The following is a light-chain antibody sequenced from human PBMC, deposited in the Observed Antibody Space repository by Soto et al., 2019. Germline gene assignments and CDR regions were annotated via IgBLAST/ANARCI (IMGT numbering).Light chain of an antibody. J-gene: IGLJ1*01. Sequence: QSALTQPASVSGSPGQSSTISCTGTSSDVGGYNYVSWYQQHPGKAPKLMIYDVSNRPSGVSNRFSGSKSGNTASLTISGLQAEDAADYYCSSYTSSSTLLYVFGTGTKLTVL. CDR1: SSDVGGYNY. CDR3: SSYTSSSTLLYV. V-gene: IGLV2-14*01. CDR2: DVS.